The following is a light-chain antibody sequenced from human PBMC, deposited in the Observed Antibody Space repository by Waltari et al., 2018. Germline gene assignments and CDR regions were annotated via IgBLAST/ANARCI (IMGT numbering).Light chain of an antibody. Sequence: QSLLTQPPSLSAAPGQRVTIYCSGTSPNIGGNDVFWYQQFPGKAPRLLTYEANRGPAGIPDRFSGSKSATSASLAISRLQTGDEADYYCGTWDSSLAVWMFGGGTRLTVL. CDR2: EAN. V-gene: IGLV1-51*02. J-gene: IGLJ3*02. CDR1: SPNIGGND. CDR3: GTWDSSLAVWM.